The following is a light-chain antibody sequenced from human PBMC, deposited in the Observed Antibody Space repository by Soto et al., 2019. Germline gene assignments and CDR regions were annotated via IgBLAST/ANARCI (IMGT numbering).Light chain of an antibody. Sequence: ALTQPASVSGSPGQSITISCPGTSSDVGGYNYVSWYQHHPGKAPKLMIYDVSNRPSGVSNRFSGSKSGNTASLIISGLQAEDEADYYCSSYTSSSTLSTYVFGTGTKVTVL. V-gene: IGLV2-14*03. J-gene: IGLJ1*01. CDR3: SSYTSSSTLSTYV. CDR1: SSDVGGYNY. CDR2: DVS.